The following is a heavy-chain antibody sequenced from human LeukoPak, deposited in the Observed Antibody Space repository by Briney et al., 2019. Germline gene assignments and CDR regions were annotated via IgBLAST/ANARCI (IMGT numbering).Heavy chain of an antibody. CDR3: ARVHTAFDAFDI. J-gene: IGHJ3*02. D-gene: IGHD5-18*01. CDR2: MNPNSGNT. Sequence: ASVKVSCKASGYTFTSYDINWVRQATGQGLEWMGWMNPNSGNTGYAQKFQGRVTVTRNTSISTAYMELSSLRSEDTAVYYCARVHTAFDAFDIWGQGTMVTVSS. V-gene: IGHV1-8*01. CDR1: GYTFTSYD.